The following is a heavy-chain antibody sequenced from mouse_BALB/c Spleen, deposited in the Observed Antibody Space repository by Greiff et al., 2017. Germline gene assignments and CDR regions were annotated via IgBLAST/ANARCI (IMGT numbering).Heavy chain of an antibody. J-gene: IGHJ2*01. D-gene: IGHD1-2*01. V-gene: IGHV1S81*02. CDR2: INPSNGRT. CDR3: ERYGYYYFDY. CDR1: GYTFTSYW. Sequence: QVQLQQPGAELVKPGASVKMSCKASGYTFTSYWMHWVKQRPGQGLEWIGEINPSNGRTNYNEKFKSKATLTVDKSSSTAYMQLSSLTSEDSAVYYCERYGYYYFDYWGQGTTLTVSS.